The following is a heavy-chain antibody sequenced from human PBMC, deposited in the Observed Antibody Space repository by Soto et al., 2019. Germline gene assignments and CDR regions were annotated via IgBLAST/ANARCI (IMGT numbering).Heavy chain of an antibody. D-gene: IGHD3-10*01. CDR2: ISGSGGST. V-gene: IGHV3-23*01. Sequence: WVRQAPGKGLEWVSAISGSGGSTYYADSVKGRFTISRDNSKNTLYLQMNSLRAEDTAVYYCAKEGRGVRGVIYYYGMDVWGQGTTVTVSS. CDR3: AKEGRGVRGVIYYYGMDV. J-gene: IGHJ6*02.